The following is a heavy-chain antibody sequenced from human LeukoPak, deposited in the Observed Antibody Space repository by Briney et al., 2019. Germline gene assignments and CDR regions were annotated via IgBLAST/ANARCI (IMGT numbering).Heavy chain of an antibody. CDR3: ARAGGSTVSHSDY. D-gene: IGHD4-17*01. J-gene: IGHJ4*02. CDR2: ISYDGSNE. CDR1: GFTFSSYA. V-gene: IGHV3-30-3*01. Sequence: GGSLRLSCAASGFTFSSYAIHWVRQAPGKGLEWVAVISYDGSNEYYADSVKGRFTISRDNSKNTLYLQMNSLRAEDTAVYYCARAGGSTVSHSDYWGQGTLVTVSS.